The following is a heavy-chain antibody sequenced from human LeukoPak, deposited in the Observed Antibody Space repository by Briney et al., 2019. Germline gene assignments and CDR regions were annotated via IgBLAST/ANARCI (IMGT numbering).Heavy chain of an antibody. CDR2: ISSSSSTI. J-gene: IGHJ4*02. CDR3: ARALYCSGGSCYFSGY. D-gene: IGHD2-15*01. CDR1: GFTFSSYS. V-gene: IGHV3-48*01. Sequence: GGSLRLSCAASGFTFSSYSMNWVRQGPGKGLEWVSYISSSSSTIYYADSVKGRFTISRDNAKNSLYLQMNSLRAEDTAVYYCARALYCSGGSCYFSGYWGQGTLVTVSS.